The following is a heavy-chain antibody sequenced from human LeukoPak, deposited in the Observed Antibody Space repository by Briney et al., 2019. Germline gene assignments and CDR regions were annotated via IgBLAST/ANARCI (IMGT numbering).Heavy chain of an antibody. D-gene: IGHD3-10*01. CDR2: MNPNSGNT. CDR3: ARGPQRSDSGSYAEYFQH. Sequence: ASVKVSCKASGYTFTSYDIDWVRQATGQGLEWMGWMNPNSGNTGYAQKFQGRVTMTRNTSISTAYMELSSLRSEDTAVYYCARGPQRSDSGSYAEYFQHWGQGTLVTVS. J-gene: IGHJ1*01. CDR1: GYTFTSYD. V-gene: IGHV1-8*01.